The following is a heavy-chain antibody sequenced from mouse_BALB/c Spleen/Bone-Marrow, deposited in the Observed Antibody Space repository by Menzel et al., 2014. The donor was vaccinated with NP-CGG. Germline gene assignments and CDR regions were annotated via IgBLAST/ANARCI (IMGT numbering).Heavy chain of an antibody. V-gene: IGHV1S81*02. Sequence: LVESGAELVKPGASVKLSCKASGYTFTSYWMHWVKRRPGQGLEWIGEINPSNGRTNYNEKFKSKATLTVDKSSSTAYMQLSSLTSEDSAVYYCAPYYYGSSYGFYWYFDVWGAGTTVTVSS. CDR2: INPSNGRT. D-gene: IGHD1-1*01. CDR1: GYTFTSYW. CDR3: APYYYGSSYGFYWYFDV. J-gene: IGHJ1*01.